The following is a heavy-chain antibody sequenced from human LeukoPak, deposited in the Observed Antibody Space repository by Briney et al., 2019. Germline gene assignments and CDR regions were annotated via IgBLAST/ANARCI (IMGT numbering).Heavy chain of an antibody. Sequence: ASVRVSCKASGYTLNSYGINWVRQATGQGPEWVGWMNPNSGNTGYAQRFQGRVTITWNISTNTAYMELSSLRSEDTAVYYCAKKGTPTTVTTPSRYFDYWGQGTLVTVSS. CDR1: GYTLNSYG. J-gene: IGHJ4*02. CDR2: MNPNSGNT. D-gene: IGHD4-17*01. V-gene: IGHV1-8*01. CDR3: AKKGTPTTVTTPSRYFDY.